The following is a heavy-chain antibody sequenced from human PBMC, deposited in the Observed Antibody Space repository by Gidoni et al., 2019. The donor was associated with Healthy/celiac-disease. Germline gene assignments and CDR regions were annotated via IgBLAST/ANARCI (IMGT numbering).Heavy chain of an antibody. Sequence: QVQLVESGGGVVQPGRSVSLSCAASGFTFSSYGMHWVRPAPGKGLEWGAVIWYDESIKSYADSVKGRFTISRDNSKNTLYRQMTSLRAEDTAVYSCARAGFWGGLQDWGQGTLVTFSS. V-gene: IGHV3-33*01. CDR2: IWYDESIK. CDR1: GFTFSSYG. CDR3: ARAGFWGGLQD. J-gene: IGHJ4*02. D-gene: IGHD3-16*01.